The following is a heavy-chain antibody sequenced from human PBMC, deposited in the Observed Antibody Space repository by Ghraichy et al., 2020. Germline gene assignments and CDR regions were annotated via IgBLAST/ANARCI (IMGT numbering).Heavy chain of an antibody. D-gene: IGHD3-9*01. CDR1: GFTFSSHY. CDR3: ARESVLTGMGDDASDI. Sequence: GGSLRLSCAASGFTFSSHYMTWVRQAPGKGLEWVANIKQDGSDTFYLDSVRGRFTISRDNAKNSLYLQMNSLRADDTAVYYCARESVLTGMGDDASDICGQGTMVTVSS. CDR2: IKQDGSDT. V-gene: IGHV3-7*03. J-gene: IGHJ3*02.